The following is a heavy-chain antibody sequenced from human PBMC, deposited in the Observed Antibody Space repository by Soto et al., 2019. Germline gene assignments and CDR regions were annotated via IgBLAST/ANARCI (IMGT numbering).Heavy chain of an antibody. V-gene: IGHV3-23*01. Sequence: GGSLRLSCAASGFTFSTYAISWVRQAPGKGLEWVSLISGSGGSTYYADSVKGRFTISRDNSKNTLYLQMNSLRAEDTAVYYCAKVHGSGNYHNFPDYWGQGTLVTVSS. CDR2: ISGSGGST. J-gene: IGHJ4*02. CDR3: AKVHGSGNYHNFPDY. CDR1: GFTFSTYA. D-gene: IGHD3-10*01.